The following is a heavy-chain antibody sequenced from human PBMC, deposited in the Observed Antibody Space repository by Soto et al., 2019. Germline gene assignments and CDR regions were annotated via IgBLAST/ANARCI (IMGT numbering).Heavy chain of an antibody. V-gene: IGHV4-59*01. Sequence: QVQPQESGPGLVKPSETLSLTCTVSGGSINSFYWGWIRQSPGKGLEWIGYFHYSGDTKYNPSLNGRVTISIDTSKNQLSLKLSSVTAADTAVYFCARDFSGWGYYYGLDVWGQGTTVTVSS. D-gene: IGHD6-19*01. CDR2: FHYSGDT. CDR3: ARDFSGWGYYYGLDV. CDR1: GGSINSFY. J-gene: IGHJ6*02.